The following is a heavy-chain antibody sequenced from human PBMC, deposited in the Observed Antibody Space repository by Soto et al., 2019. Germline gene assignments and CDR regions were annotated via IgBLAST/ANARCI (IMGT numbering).Heavy chain of an antibody. CDR3: ARGTTQGYSSGCSY. CDR2: IWYDGSNK. CDR1: GFTFSSYG. D-gene: IGHD6-19*01. V-gene: IGHV3-33*01. J-gene: IGHJ4*02. Sequence: PGGSLRLSCAASGFTFSSYGMHWVRQAPGKGLEWVAVIWYDGSNKYYADSVKGRFTISRDNSKNTLYLQMNSLRAEDTAVYYCARGTTQGYSSGCSYWGQGTLVTVSS.